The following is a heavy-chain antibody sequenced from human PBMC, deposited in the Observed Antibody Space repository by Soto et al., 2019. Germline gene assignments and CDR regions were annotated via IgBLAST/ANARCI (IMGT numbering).Heavy chain of an antibody. D-gene: IGHD3-9*01. V-gene: IGHV3-23*01. CDR3: AKGGPYDILTGPYYYMDV. J-gene: IGHJ6*03. Sequence: GGSLRLSCAASGFTFSSYAMSWVRQAPGKGLEWVSAISGSGGSTYYADSVKGRLTISRDNSKNTLYLQMNSLRAEDTAVYYCAKGGPYDILTGPYYYMDVWGKGTTVTVSS. CDR2: ISGSGGST. CDR1: GFTFSSYA.